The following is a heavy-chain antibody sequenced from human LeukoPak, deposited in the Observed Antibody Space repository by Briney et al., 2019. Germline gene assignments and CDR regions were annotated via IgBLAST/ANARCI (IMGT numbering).Heavy chain of an antibody. Sequence: GASVKVSCKASGYTFTSYGISWVRQAPGQGLEWMGWISAYNGNTNYAQKLQGRVTMTTDTSTSTAYMELRSLRSDDTAVYYCARVGYDFWSGYYTQNFDYWGQGTLVTLSS. V-gene: IGHV1-18*01. CDR2: ISAYNGNT. J-gene: IGHJ4*02. CDR1: GYTFTSYG. D-gene: IGHD3-3*01. CDR3: ARVGYDFWSGYYTQNFDY.